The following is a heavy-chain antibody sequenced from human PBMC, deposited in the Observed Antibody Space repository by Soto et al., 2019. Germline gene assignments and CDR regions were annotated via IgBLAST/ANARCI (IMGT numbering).Heavy chain of an antibody. Sequence: GESLKISCKGSGYSFTSYWISWVRQMPGKGLEWMGRIDPSDSYTNYSPSFQGHVTISADKSISTAYLQWSSLKASDTAMYYCARHDTVTTFYYYYYYGMDVWGRGTTVTVSS. J-gene: IGHJ6*02. CDR3: ARHDTVTTFYYYYYYGMDV. D-gene: IGHD4-17*01. CDR1: GYSFTSYW. V-gene: IGHV5-10-1*01. CDR2: IDPSDSYT.